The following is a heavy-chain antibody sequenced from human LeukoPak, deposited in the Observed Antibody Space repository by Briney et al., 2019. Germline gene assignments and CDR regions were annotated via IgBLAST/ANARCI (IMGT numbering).Heavy chain of an antibody. V-gene: IGHV1-2*02. CDR2: INPNSGGT. CDR3: ARDRLYCSSTSCYRRGYYYYYGTDV. CDR1: GYTFTGYY. J-gene: IGHJ6*02. D-gene: IGHD2-2*01. Sequence: PGGSLRLSCAASGYTFTGYYMHWVRQAPGQGLEWMGWINPNSGGTNYAQKFQGRVTMTRDTSISTAYMELSRLRSDDTAVYYCARDRLYCSSTSCYRRGYYYYYGTDVWGQGTTVTVSS.